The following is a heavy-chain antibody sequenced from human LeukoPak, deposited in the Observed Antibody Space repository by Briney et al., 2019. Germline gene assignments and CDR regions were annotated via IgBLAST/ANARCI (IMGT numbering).Heavy chain of an antibody. J-gene: IGHJ4*02. V-gene: IGHV1-3*01. D-gene: IGHD2-8*01. CDR3: ARDYEWSPGDY. CDR1: GYTFTNYA. Sequence: ASVTVSCKASGYTFTNYALHWVRQAPGQSLEWMGWINSGNDNTKYSRNFQGRVTITRDTSASTAYMELSSLRSEDTAVYYCARDYEWSPGDYWGQGTLVTVSS. CDR2: INSGNDNT.